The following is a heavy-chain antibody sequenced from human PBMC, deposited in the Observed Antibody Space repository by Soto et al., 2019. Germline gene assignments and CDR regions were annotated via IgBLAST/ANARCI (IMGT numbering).Heavy chain of an antibody. Sequence: QVQLQQSGPGLVKPSETLSLTCTVSGDPISSYYWTWFRQPPGKGLEWIGYRYNSGSTNYNPSLKGRVTTSVDASKNQFSLKLSSVTAADTAVYYCARAGWSSSWYFDYWGQGTLVTVSS. CDR1: GDPISSYY. D-gene: IGHD6-13*01. J-gene: IGHJ4*02. CDR3: ARAGWSSSWYFDY. CDR2: RYNSGST. V-gene: IGHV4-59*01.